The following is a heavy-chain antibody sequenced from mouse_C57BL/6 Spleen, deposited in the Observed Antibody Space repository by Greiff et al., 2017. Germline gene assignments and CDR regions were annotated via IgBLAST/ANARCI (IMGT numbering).Heavy chain of an antibody. CDR3: ARRVDYYGSRDWYFEV. CDR1: GYTFTSYW. V-gene: IGHV1-55*01. D-gene: IGHD1-1*01. CDR2: IYPGSGST. Sequence: QVQLQQPGAELVKPGASVKMSCKASGYTFTSYWITWVKQRPGQGLEWIGDIYPGSGSTNYNEKFKSKATLTVDTSSSTAYMQLSSLTSEDSAVYYCARRVDYYGSRDWYFEVWGTGTTVTVSS. J-gene: IGHJ1*03.